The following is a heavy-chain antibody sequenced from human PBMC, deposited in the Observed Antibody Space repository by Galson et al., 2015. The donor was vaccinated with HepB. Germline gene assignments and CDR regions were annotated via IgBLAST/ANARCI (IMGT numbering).Heavy chain of an antibody. V-gene: IGHV1-46*01. CDR1: GSTFTSYY. D-gene: IGHD3-22*01. J-gene: IGHJ4*02. CDR3: ARAVGNYYDSSGYLGY. Sequence: SVKVSCKASGSTFTSYYMHWVRQAPGQGLEWMGIINPSGGSTSYAQKFQGRVTMTRDTSTSTVYMELSSLRSEDTAVYYCARAVGNYYDSSGYLGYWGQGTLVTVSS. CDR2: INPSGGST.